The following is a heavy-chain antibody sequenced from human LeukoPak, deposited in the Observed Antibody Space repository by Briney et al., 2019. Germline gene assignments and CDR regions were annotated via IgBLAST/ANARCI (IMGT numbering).Heavy chain of an antibody. D-gene: IGHD3-22*01. CDR3: ARARSPSSGYLLRDHNWFDP. CDR1: GYTFTSYY. Sequence: ASVKVSCKASGYTFTSYYMHWVRQAPGQGLEWMGIINPSGGSTSYAQKFQGRVTMTRDTSTSTVYMELSSLRSEDTAVYYCARARSPSSGYLLRDHNWFDPWGQGTLVTVSS. CDR2: INPSGGST. V-gene: IGHV1-46*01. J-gene: IGHJ5*02.